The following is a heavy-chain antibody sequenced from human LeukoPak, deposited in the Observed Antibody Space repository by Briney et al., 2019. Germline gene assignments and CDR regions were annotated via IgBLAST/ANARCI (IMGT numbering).Heavy chain of an antibody. Sequence: GASVKVSCKASGGTFSSYAISWVRQAPGQGLEWMGGIIPIFGTANYAQKFQGRVTITADESTSTAYMELSSLRSEDTAVYYCARVSIPTTVVTKSVFDYWGQGTLVTVSS. V-gene: IGHV1-69*13. CDR1: GGTFSSYA. CDR3: ARVSIPTTVVTKSVFDY. CDR2: IIPIFGTA. J-gene: IGHJ4*02. D-gene: IGHD4-23*01.